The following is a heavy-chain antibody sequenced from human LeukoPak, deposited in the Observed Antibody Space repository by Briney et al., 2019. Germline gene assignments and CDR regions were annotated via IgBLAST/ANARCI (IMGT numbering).Heavy chain of an antibody. V-gene: IGHV3-30*02. CDR3: AKDIRGYSYGPPDAFDI. J-gene: IGHJ3*02. Sequence: PGGSLRLSCAAPGFTVSSNYMSWVRQAPGKGLEWVAFIGYDESKKYYAESVKGRFTISRDDSKNTLYLQMSALKTEDTAVYYCAKDIRGYSYGPPDAFDIWGQGTMVTVSS. D-gene: IGHD5-18*01. CDR1: GFTVSSNY. CDR2: IGYDESKK.